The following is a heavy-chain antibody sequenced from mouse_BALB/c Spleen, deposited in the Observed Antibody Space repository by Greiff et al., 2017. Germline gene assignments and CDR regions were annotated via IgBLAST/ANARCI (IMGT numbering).Heavy chain of an antibody. CDR2: ISSGSSTI. Sequence: EVQLVESGGGLVQPGGSRKLSCAASGFTFSSFGMHWVRQAPEKGLEWVAYISSGSSTIYYADTVKGRFTISRDNPKNTLFLQITSLRSEDTAMYYCARSGCDYDKGIDYWGQGTTRTVSS. CDR1: GFTFSSFG. CDR3: ARSGCDYDKGIDY. D-gene: IGHD2-13*01. J-gene: IGHJ2*01. V-gene: IGHV5-17*02.